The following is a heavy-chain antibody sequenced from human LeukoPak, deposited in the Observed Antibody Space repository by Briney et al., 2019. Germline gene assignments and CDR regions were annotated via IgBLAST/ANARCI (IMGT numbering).Heavy chain of an antibody. V-gene: IGHV3-74*01. CDR1: GFTFNKYW. D-gene: IGHD3-3*01. CDR3: ATGNYYGSKGYYTFGH. J-gene: IGHJ4*02. Sequence: GGSLRLSCAASGFTFNKYWMHWVRQVPGKGLVWVSRINGDGTTTSYADSVKGGFTMSRDNAKKTLYLQMSGLRGEDKAVYYCATGNYYGSKGYYTFGHWGQGTLVTVSS. CDR2: INGDGTTT.